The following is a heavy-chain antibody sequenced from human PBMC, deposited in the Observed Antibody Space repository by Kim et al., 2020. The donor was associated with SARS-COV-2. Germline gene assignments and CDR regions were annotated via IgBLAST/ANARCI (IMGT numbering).Heavy chain of an antibody. D-gene: IGHD4-17*01. CDR2: INTQTGNP. CDR1: GYTFNAQG. V-gene: IGHV7-4-1*02. Sequence: ASVKVSCKASGYTFNAQGLNWVRQAPGQGLEWMGWINTQTGNPTYAQGFTGRFVFSLDTSVNTAYLQITSLKPEDAAVYYCARRDVVTTSLAFWGQGTLVTVSS. CDR3: ARRDVVTTSLAF. J-gene: IGHJ4*02.